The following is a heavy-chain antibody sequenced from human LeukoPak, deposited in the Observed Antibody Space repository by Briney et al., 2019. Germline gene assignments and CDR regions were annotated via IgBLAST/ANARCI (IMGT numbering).Heavy chain of an antibody. J-gene: IGHJ4*02. CDR3: ARSGGY. D-gene: IGHD1-26*01. CDR2: TRSESNYYAT. Sequence: GGSLRLSCAASGFTFSGSAMHWVRQASGKGLEWVGHTRSESNYYATAYAAPVKGRFTISRDDSKNTAYLQMNSLQTEDTAVYYSARSGGYWGQGTLVTVSS. V-gene: IGHV3-73*01. CDR1: GFTFSGSA.